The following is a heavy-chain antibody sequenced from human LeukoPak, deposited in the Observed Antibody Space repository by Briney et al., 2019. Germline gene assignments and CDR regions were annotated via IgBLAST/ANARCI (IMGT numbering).Heavy chain of an antibody. Sequence: PSETLSLTCTVSGGSISSYYWSWIRQPAGKGLEWIGRIYTSGSTNYNPSLKSRVTMSVDTSKNQFSLKLSSVTAADTAVYYCARGLRAYCGSGLTFDYWGQGTLVTVSS. CDR2: IYTSGST. CDR3: ARGLRAYCGSGLTFDY. CDR1: GGSISSYY. D-gene: IGHD3-10*01. V-gene: IGHV4-4*07. J-gene: IGHJ4*02.